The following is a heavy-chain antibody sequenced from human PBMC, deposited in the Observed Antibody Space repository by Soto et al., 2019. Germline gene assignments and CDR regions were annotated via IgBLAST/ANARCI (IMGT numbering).Heavy chain of an antibody. V-gene: IGHV5-51*01. CDR1: GYSFTSYW. J-gene: IGHJ5*02. D-gene: IGHD2-15*01. Sequence: EVQLVQSGAEVKKPGESLKISCKGSGYSFTSYWIGWVRQMPGKGLEWMGIIYPGDSDTRYSPSFQGQVTISADKSISTAYLQWSRLKASDTAMYYCASRRVVAAIPSWFDPWGQGTLVTVSS. CDR3: ASRRVVAAIPSWFDP. CDR2: IYPGDSDT.